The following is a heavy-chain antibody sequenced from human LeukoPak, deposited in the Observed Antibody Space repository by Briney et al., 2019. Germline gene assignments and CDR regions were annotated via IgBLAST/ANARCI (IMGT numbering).Heavy chain of an antibody. J-gene: IGHJ3*02. CDR3: ARALFGDQAKMGAFDI. CDR1: GFTFSSYA. CDR2: ISSNGGST. V-gene: IGHV3-64*01. D-gene: IGHD4-17*01. Sequence: GGSLRLSCAASGFTFSSYAMHWVRQAPGKGLEHVSAISSNGGSTYYANSVKGRFTISRDNSKNTLYLQMGSLRAEDMAVYYCARALFGDQAKMGAFDIWGQGTMVTVSS.